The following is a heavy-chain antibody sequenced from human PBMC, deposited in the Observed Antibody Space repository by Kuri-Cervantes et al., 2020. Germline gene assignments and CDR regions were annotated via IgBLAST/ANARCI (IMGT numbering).Heavy chain of an antibody. Sequence: GGSLRLSCVDSGFTFDDYAMHWVRQAPGKGLEWVSVISWNSDIIDYADSVKGRFTVSRDHSSYTVYLQMSSLRAEDSAVYYCAKMGGHDIQTNFEFWGQGSPVTVSS. V-gene: IGHV3-9*01. CDR1: GFTFDDYA. CDR3: AKMGGHDIQTNFEF. CDR2: ISWNSDII. D-gene: IGHD3-9*01. J-gene: IGHJ4*02.